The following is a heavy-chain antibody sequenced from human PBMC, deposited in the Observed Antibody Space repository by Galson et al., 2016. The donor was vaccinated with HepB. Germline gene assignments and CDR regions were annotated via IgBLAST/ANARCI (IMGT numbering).Heavy chain of an antibody. J-gene: IGHJ5*02. D-gene: IGHD3-22*01. CDR3: VRDTDRAFTFDP. CDR2: ISRSSRTK. Sequence: SLRLSCAGSGFIFSTYAMSWVRQAPGKGLEWLSYISRSSRTKYYADSVKGRFTISRDNAKSSLYLEMNSLRDEDTALYYCVRDTDRAFTFDPWGQGTLVIVSS. CDR1: GFIFSTYA. V-gene: IGHV3-48*02.